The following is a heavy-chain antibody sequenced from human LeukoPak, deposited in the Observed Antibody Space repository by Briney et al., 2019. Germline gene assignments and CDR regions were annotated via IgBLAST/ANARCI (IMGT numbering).Heavy chain of an antibody. D-gene: IGHD3-9*01. Sequence: ASVKVSCRASGYTFTTYDMTWVRQATGQGLEWMGWMNPGSGDTAYAQKFQDRVTMTRDTSISTAYMELSSLEPEDTAIYYCARGLGDYNTDWFPVSGYWGQGTLVTVSS. CDR1: GYTFTTYD. J-gene: IGHJ4*02. V-gene: IGHV1-8*01. CDR3: ARGLGDYNTDWFPVSGY. CDR2: MNPGSGDT.